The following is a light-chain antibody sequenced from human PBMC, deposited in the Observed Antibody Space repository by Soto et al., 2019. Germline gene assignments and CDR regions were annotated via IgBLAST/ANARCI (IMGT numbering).Light chain of an antibody. V-gene: IGKV3-20*01. CDR3: QQYGSSGT. CDR2: GAS. CDR1: QSVSNNY. J-gene: IGKJ1*01. Sequence: EIVLTQSPVTLSLSPGERATLYCRASQSVSNNYLAWYQQKPGQAPRLLIYGASNRATGIPDRFSGSGSGTDFTLTISRLEPEDFAVYYCQQYGSSGTFGQGTKVDIK.